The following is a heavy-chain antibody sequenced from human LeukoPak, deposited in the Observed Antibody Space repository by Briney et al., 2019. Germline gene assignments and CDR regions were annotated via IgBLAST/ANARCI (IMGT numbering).Heavy chain of an antibody. D-gene: IGHD6-13*01. J-gene: IGHJ4*02. CDR1: GFTFSSYS. Sequence: GGSLRLSCAASGFTFSSYSMNWVRQAPGKWLEWVSSIRSSSSYIYYADSVKGRFTISRDNAKNSLYLQMNSPRAEDTAVYYCARDPPGIAAAGTHYFDYWGQGTLVTVSS. V-gene: IGHV3-21*01. CDR2: IRSSSSYI. CDR3: ARDPPGIAAAGTHYFDY.